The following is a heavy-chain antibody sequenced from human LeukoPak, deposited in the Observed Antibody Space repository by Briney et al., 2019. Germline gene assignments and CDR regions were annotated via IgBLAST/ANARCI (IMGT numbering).Heavy chain of an antibody. Sequence: NPGGSLRLSCAASGFTFSDYYMSWIRQAPGKGLECVSYISSSSSYTSYADSVKGRFTISRDNAKNALYLQMHSLRAEDTALYYCARDASRSSDWPPGHWGQGTLVTVSS. V-gene: IGHV3-11*06. CDR2: ISSSSSYT. J-gene: IGHJ4*02. CDR1: GFTFSDYY. CDR3: ARDASRSSDWPPGH. D-gene: IGHD6-19*01.